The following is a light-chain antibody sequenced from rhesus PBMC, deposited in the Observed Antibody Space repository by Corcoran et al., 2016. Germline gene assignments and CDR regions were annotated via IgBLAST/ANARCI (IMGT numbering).Light chain of an antibody. CDR2: EAS. CDR1: QGITND. CDR3: QHYYSTPFT. V-gene: IGKV1-25*01. Sequence: DIQMTQSPSSLSASVGDRVTITCRASQGITNDLAWYQQKQGETTKLLIYEASSLQSGIPSRFSGNGSGTDFTLTISSLQSEDFATYYCQHYYSTPFTFGPGTKLDIK. J-gene: IGKJ3*01.